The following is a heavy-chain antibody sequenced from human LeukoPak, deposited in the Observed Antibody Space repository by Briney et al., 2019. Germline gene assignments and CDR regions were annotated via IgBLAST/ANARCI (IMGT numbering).Heavy chain of an antibody. Sequence: SETLSLTCAVYGGSFSGYYWSWIRQPPGKGLEWIGEINHSGSTNYNPSLKSRVTISVDTSKNQFSLKLSSVTAADTAVYYCARGHKIGLGFYYYYYMDVWGKGTTVTVSS. V-gene: IGHV4-34*01. CDR3: ARGHKIGLGFYYYYYMDV. CDR2: INHSGST. D-gene: IGHD3-16*01. J-gene: IGHJ6*03. CDR1: GGSFSGYY.